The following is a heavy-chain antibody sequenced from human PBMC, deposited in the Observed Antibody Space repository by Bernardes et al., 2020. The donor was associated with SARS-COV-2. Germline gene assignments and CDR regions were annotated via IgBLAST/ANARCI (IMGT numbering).Heavy chain of an antibody. D-gene: IGHD3-3*01. J-gene: IGHJ6*02. CDR1: GFTFSSDS. Sequence: GGSLRLSCAASGFTFSSDSMNWVRQAPGKGLEWVSSISSSSSYRYYADSVKGRFTISRDNAKNSLYLQMNSLRAEDTAVYYCARDRTYYDFWRGMDVWGQGTTVTVSS. V-gene: IGHV3-21*01. CDR3: ARDRTYYDFWRGMDV. CDR2: ISSSSSYR.